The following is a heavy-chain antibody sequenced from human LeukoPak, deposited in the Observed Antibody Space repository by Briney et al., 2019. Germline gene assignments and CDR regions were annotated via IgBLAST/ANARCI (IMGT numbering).Heavy chain of an antibody. CDR3: ARAKDYDFWSPDY. D-gene: IGHD3-3*01. CDR2: IYSGGST. CDR1: GFTVSSNY. V-gene: IGHV3-66*01. Sequence: PGGSLRLSCAASGFTVSSNYMSWVRQGPGKGLEWVSVIYSGGSTYYADSVKGRFAISRDNSKNTLYLQMNSLRAEDTAVYYCARAKDYDFWSPDYWGQGTLVTVSS. J-gene: IGHJ4*02.